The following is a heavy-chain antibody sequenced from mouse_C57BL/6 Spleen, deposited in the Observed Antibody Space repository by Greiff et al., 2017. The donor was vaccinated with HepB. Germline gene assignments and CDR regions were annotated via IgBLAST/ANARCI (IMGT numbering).Heavy chain of an antibody. D-gene: IGHD1-1*01. CDR1: GYSITSGYD. V-gene: IGHV3-1*01. Sequence: VQLQQSGPGMVKPSQSLSLTCTVTGYSITSGYDWHWIRHFPGNKLEWMGYISYSGSTNYNPSLKSRISITHDTSKNHFFLKLNSVTTEDTATYYCARDLGSYWYFDVWGTGTTVTVSS. J-gene: IGHJ1*03. CDR3: ARDLGSYWYFDV. CDR2: ISYSGST.